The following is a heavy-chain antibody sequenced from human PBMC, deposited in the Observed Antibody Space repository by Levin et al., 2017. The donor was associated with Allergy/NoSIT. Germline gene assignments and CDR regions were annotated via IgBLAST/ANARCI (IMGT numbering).Heavy chain of an antibody. J-gene: IGHJ6*02. CDR1: GDSISNDNYY. CDR3: AGEPNSPYYYYYGLDV. CDR2: VYYTGSA. D-gene: IGHD2/OR15-2a*01. Sequence: SETLSLTCTVSGDSISNDNYYWAWIRQPPGKGLEWIGSVYYTGSAYYNPSLKTRLTMSVNTSKNQFSLRFNSVTAADTAIYYCAGEPNSPYYYYYGLDVWGQGTAVTVSS. V-gene: IGHV4-39*07.